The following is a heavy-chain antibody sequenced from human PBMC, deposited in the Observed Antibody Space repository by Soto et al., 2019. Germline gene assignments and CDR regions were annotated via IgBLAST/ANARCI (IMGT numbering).Heavy chain of an antibody. CDR2: IIPIFGTA. CDR3: ARFKRQWLGLEV. Sequence: ASVKVSCKASGGTFSSYAISCVRQAPGQGLEWMGGIIPIFGTANYAQKFQGRVTITADESTSTAYMELSSLRSEDTAVYYCARFKRQWLGLEVWGQGTTVTVSS. V-gene: IGHV1-69*13. D-gene: IGHD6-19*01. J-gene: IGHJ6*02. CDR1: GGTFSSYA.